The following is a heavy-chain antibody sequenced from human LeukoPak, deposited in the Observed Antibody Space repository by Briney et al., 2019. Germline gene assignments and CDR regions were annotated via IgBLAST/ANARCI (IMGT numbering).Heavy chain of an antibody. V-gene: IGHV4-59*08. CDR3: ARTSSSWIPYYYYGMDV. J-gene: IGHJ6*02. CDR1: GGSISSYY. Sequence: KPSETLSLTCTASGGSISSYYWSWIRQPPGKGLEWIGYIYYSGSTNYNPSLKSRVTISVETSKNHFSLKLSSVTAADTAVYYCARTSSSWIPYYYYGMDVWGQGTTVTVSS. D-gene: IGHD6-13*01. CDR2: IYYSGST.